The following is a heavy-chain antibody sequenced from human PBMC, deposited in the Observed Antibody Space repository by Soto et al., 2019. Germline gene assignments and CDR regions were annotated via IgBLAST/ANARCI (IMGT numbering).Heavy chain of an antibody. CDR3: ASNGPRRIAAAGNLVTDIPDY. CDR1: GYTLTELS. CDR2: FDPEDGET. D-gene: IGHD6-13*01. V-gene: IGHV1-24*01. Sequence: QVQLVQSGAEVQKPGASVKVSCKVSGYTLTELSMHWVRQAPGKGLEWLGGFDPEDGETIYAEKFQGRVTMTEDTSTNTVYMKMSSLRSEDTAVYYCASNGPRRIAAAGNLVTDIPDYWGQGTLVTVSS. J-gene: IGHJ4*02.